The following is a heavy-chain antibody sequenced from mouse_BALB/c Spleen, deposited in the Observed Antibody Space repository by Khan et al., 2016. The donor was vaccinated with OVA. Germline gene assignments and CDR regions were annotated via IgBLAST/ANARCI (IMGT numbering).Heavy chain of an antibody. V-gene: IGHV1-18*01. J-gene: IGHJ4*01. CDR2: INPKNGNT. D-gene: IGHD3-3*01. CDR3: TRDAGRY. CDR1: GYTFPEYT. Sequence: EVQLQQSGPELVKPGASVKISCKTSGYTFPEYTVHWVKQSLGKSLDWIGVINPKNGNTAYNQKFKGKATLTVDKSSSTAYMEFRSLTSEYSSLYYCTRDAGRYWGQGTSVTVAS.